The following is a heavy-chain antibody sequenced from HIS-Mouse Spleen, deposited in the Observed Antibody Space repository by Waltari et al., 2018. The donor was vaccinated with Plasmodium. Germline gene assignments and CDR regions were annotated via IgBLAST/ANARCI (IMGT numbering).Heavy chain of an antibody. V-gene: IGHV4-39*07. D-gene: IGHD1-7*01. CDR1: GGSISSSSYY. CDR2: IYYSGNN. Sequence: QLQLQESGPGLVKPSETLSLTCTVSGGSISSSSYYWGWIRQPPGKGLEWIGSIYYSGNNYYNPSLKSRVTISVDTAKNQFSLKLSSVTAADTAVYYCARDRITGTSYFDYWGQGTLVTVSS. CDR3: ARDRITGTSYFDY. J-gene: IGHJ4*02.